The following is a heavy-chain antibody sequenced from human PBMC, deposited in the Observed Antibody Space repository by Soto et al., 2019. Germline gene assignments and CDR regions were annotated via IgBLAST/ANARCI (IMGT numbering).Heavy chain of an antibody. CDR1: GASIKSSNYF. J-gene: IGHJ4*02. D-gene: IGHD2-15*01. Sequence: TSETLSLTCTVSGASIKSSNYFWGWIRQPPGKGLEFVGSIHSSGGTYYNPSLKSRVTVSVDLSNSHFSLSLKSLTATDTAVYYCGRLAEAATGHTDFDFWGQGTLVTVSS. CDR2: IHSSGGT. CDR3: GRLAEAATGHTDFDF. V-gene: IGHV4-39*02.